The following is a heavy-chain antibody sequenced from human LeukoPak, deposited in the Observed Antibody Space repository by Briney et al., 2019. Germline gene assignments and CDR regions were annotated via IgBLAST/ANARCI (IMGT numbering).Heavy chain of an antibody. J-gene: IGHJ4*02. Sequence: ASVKVSCKASGYTFTSYGISWVRQAPGQGLEWMGWISAYNGNTNYAQKLQGRVTMTTDTSTSTAYMELRSLGSDDTAVYYCARDPPRHSISSGWYKTGYYWGQGTLVTVSS. CDR2: ISAYNGNT. V-gene: IGHV1-18*01. CDR1: GYTFTSYG. CDR3: ARDPPRHSISSGWYKTGYY. D-gene: IGHD6-19*01.